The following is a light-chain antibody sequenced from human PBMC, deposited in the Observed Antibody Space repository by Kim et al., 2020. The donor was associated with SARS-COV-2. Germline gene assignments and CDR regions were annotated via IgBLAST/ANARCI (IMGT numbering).Light chain of an antibody. J-gene: IGKJ2*03. V-gene: IGKV4-1*01. CDR3: QQYYSTPPS. CDR1: QTVLYNSNNKNY. CDR2: WAS. Sequence: RATLNCKSSQTVLYNSNNKNYLAWYQQKPGQAPKLLSYWASIRESGVSDRFSGSGSETDFTLTSSSLQAEDVAVYYCQQYYSTPPSFGQGTKLEI.